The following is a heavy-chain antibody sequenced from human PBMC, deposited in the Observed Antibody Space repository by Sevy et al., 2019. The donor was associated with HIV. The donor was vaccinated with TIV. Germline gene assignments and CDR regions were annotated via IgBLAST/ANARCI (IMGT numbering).Heavy chain of an antibody. V-gene: IGHV3-30*18. CDR1: GFTFSSYG. J-gene: IGHJ6*02. Sequence: GGSLRLSCAASGFTFSSYGMHWVRQAPGKGLEWVAVISDNGSNKYYAYSVKGRFTISRDNSKNTLYLQMNSLRAEDTAVYYCAKGMYYFDSSGQDGMDVWGQGTTVTVSS. D-gene: IGHD3-22*01. CDR2: ISDNGSNK. CDR3: AKGMYYFDSSGQDGMDV.